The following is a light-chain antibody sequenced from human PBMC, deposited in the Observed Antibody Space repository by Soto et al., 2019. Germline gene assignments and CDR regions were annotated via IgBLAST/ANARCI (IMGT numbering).Light chain of an antibody. Sequence: EIVLTQSPGTLSLSPGETATLSCRASQRVSNSYLAWYQKEPGQAPRLLIYGASSRAAGIPDRFSGSGSGTDFTLTISRLEPEDFAVYFCQRYGGSPPFTFGQGTKVDIK. CDR3: QRYGGSPPFT. V-gene: IGKV3-20*01. CDR2: GAS. J-gene: IGKJ2*01. CDR1: QRVSNSY.